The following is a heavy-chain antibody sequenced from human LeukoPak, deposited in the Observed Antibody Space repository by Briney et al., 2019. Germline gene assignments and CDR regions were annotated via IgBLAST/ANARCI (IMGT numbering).Heavy chain of an antibody. CDR3: ARVGATLAFDY. D-gene: IGHD1-26*01. J-gene: IGHJ4*02. CDR1: GFTFSSYA. CDR2: ISYDGSNK. Sequence: GRSLRLSCAASGFTFSSYAMHWVRQAPGKGLEWVAVISYDGSNKYYADSVKGRFTISRDKSKNTLYLQMNSLRAEDTAVYYCARVGATLAFDYWGQGTLVTVSS. V-gene: IGHV3-30*01.